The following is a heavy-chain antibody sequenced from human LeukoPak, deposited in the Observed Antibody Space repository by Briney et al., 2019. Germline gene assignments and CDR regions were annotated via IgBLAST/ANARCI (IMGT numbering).Heavy chain of an antibody. V-gene: IGHV3-48*03. J-gene: IGHJ4*02. CDR1: GFTFRSYE. Sequence: GGSLRLSCAASGFTFRSYEMNWVRRAAGEGLEWVSYISSTGRVIYYADSVKGRFTISRDNAKNTVYLQMNSLRAEDTAVYYCARGWDGYSYGIWGQGTLVTVSS. CDR2: ISSTGRVI. CDR3: ARGWDGYSYGI. D-gene: IGHD5-18*01.